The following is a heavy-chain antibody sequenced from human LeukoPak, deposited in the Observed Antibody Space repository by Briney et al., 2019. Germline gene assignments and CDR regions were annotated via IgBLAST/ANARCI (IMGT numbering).Heavy chain of an antibody. CDR1: GFTFNSNG. D-gene: IGHD1-1*01. Sequence: KSGGSLRLSGAASGFTFNSNGMHWVRQAPGKGLEWVAFIRYDGSNKYYADSVKGRFTISRDNSKNTLYLQMNSLRAEDTAVYYCAKATAEAFDYWGQGTLVTVSS. CDR2: IRYDGSNK. CDR3: AKATAEAFDY. V-gene: IGHV3-30*02. J-gene: IGHJ4*01.